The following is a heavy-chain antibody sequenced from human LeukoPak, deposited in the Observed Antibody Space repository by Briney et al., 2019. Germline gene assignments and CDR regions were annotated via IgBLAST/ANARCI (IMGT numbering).Heavy chain of an antibody. CDR1: GYTFTSYY. D-gene: IGHD2-2*01. CDR2: INPSGGST. V-gene: IGHV1-46*01. CDR3: ARAGSAYFDY. J-gene: IGHJ4*02. Sequence: GASVKVSCKASGYTFTSYYMHWVRQAPGQGLEWMGIINPSGGSTSYAQKFQGRVTMTRDTSISTAYMELSRLRSDDTAVYYCARAGSAYFDYWGQGTLVTVSS.